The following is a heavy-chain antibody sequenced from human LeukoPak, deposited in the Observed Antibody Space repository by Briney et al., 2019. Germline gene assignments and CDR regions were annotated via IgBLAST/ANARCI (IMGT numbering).Heavy chain of an antibody. CDR2: IGTAGEI. V-gene: IGHV3-13*01. J-gene: IGHJ2*01. CDR1: GFTFSSYD. D-gene: IGHD6-13*01. CDR3: ARAAYSSTWYSRYFDL. Sequence: SGGSLRLSCAASGFTFSSYDIHWVRQATGKGLEWVSGIGTAGEIYYPGSVKGRFTISRENAKNSLYLQMNSLSAGDTAVYYCARAAYSSTWYSRYFDLWGRGTLVTVSS.